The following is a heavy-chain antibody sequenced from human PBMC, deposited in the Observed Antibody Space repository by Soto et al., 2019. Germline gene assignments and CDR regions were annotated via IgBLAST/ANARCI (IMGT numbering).Heavy chain of an antibody. CDR1: GGSISSYY. CDR3: AGSLLGYCSGGSCYGFDY. D-gene: IGHD2-15*01. CDR2: IYYSGST. Sequence: QVQLQESGPGLVKPSETLSLTCTVSGGSISSYYWSWIRQPPGKGLEWIGYIYYSGSTNYNPSLKSRVTISVDTSKNQFSLKLRSVTAADTALYYCAGSLLGYCSGGSCYGFDYWGQGTLVTVSS. J-gene: IGHJ4*02. V-gene: IGHV4-59*01.